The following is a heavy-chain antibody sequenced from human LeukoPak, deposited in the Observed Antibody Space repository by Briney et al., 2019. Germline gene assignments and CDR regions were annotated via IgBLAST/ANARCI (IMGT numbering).Heavy chain of an antibody. Sequence: GGSLRLSCAASGFTFSNYAMSWVRQAPGRGLEWVSSISGSGGSTNYADSVKGRFTISRDNSENTLYLQMNTLRAEDTAVYYCAKDGSSGWTRSFDYWGQGTLVTVSS. D-gene: IGHD6-19*01. CDR1: GFTFSNYA. CDR2: ISGSGGST. V-gene: IGHV3-23*01. CDR3: AKDGSSGWTRSFDY. J-gene: IGHJ4*02.